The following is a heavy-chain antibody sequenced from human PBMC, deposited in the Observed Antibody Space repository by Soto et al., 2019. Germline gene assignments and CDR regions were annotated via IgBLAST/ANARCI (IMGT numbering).Heavy chain of an antibody. D-gene: IGHD1-26*01. CDR1: GGSITSSNW. J-gene: IGHJ4*02. Sequence: QVQLQESGPGLVKPSGTLSLTCAVSGGSITSSNWWGWVSQPPGKGLEWIGEIYHSGSTNYNPSLKSRVTISVDKSKIQFSLTPSSVTAADTAVYYCARAPPGRIRFDYWGPGTLVTVSS. CDR2: IYHSGST. CDR3: ARAPPGRIRFDY. V-gene: IGHV4-4*02.